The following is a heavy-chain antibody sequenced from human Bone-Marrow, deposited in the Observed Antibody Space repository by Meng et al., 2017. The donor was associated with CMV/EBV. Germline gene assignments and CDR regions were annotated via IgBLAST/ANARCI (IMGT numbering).Heavy chain of an antibody. CDR1: AFTFSSRW. Sequence: GESLKISCAASAFTFSSRWMHWVRQAPGKGLVWVSHINSDGSSTNYADSVKGRFTISRDNAKNTMYQQMNSLRAEDTAVYYCARDWSYALDVWGQGTTVTVSS. V-gene: IGHV3-74*01. D-gene: IGHD2-8*02. CDR3: ARDWSYALDV. CDR2: INSDGSST. J-gene: IGHJ6*02.